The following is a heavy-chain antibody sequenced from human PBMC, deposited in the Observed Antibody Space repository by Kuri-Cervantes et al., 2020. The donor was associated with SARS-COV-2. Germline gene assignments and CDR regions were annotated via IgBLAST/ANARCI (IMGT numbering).Heavy chain of an antibody. CDR3: TTLASGIVVVPAAITYYYYMDV. V-gene: IGHV3-15*01. CDR2: IKSKTDGGTT. J-gene: IGHJ6*03. D-gene: IGHD2-2*02. CDR1: GFTFSNAW. Sequence: LSLTCAASGFTFSNAWMSWVRQAPGKGLEWVGRIKSKTDGGTTDYAAPVKGRFTISRDDSKNTLYLQMNSLKTEDTAVYYRTTLASGIVVVPAAITYYYYMDVWGKGTTVTVSS.